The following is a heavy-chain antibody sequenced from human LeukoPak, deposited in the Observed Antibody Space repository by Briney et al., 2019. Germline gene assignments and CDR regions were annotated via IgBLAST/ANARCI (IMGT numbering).Heavy chain of an antibody. CDR1: GFTVSSNY. V-gene: IGHV3-53*01. CDR2: IYSGGST. CDR3: ARERRITIFGVVIRYFDY. J-gene: IGHJ4*02. D-gene: IGHD3-3*01. Sequence: GGSLRLSCAASGFTVSSNYMNWVRQAPGKGLEWVSVIYSGGSTYYADSVKGRFTISRDNSKNTLYLQMNSLRAEDTAVYYCARERRITIFGVVIRYFDYWGQGTLVTVSS.